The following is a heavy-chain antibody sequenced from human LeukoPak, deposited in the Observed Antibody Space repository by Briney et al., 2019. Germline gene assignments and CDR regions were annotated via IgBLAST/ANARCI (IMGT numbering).Heavy chain of an antibody. CDR1: GFTFTNYA. J-gene: IGHJ4*02. CDR2: VSYDGTDT. D-gene: IGHD2-2*01. CDR3: ARLIRYCSSTSCYVPDY. Sequence: GGSLRLSCAASGFTFTNYAMNWVRQAPGKGLEWVATVSYDGTDTSYADSVKGRFTISRDNSKNTLYLQMNSLRAEDPAVYSCARLIRYCSSTSCYVPDYWGQGTLVTVSS. V-gene: IGHV3-30-3*01.